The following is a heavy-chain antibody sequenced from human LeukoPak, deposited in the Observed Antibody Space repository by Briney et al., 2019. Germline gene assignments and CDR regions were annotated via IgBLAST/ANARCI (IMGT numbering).Heavy chain of an antibody. Sequence: SETLSLTCTVSGGSISSGGYYWSWIRQHPGKGLEWIGYIYYSGSTYYNPSLKSRVTISVDTSKNQFSLKLSSVTAADTAVYYCARESRDYYYDGSGNFDYWGQGTLVTVSS. CDR1: GGSISSGGYY. CDR3: ARESRDYYYDGSGNFDY. V-gene: IGHV4-31*03. D-gene: IGHD3-22*01. CDR2: IYYSGST. J-gene: IGHJ4*02.